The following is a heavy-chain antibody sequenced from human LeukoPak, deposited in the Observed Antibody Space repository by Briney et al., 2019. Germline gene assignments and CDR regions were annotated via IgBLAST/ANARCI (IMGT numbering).Heavy chain of an antibody. CDR2: ISSSSGYI. J-gene: IGHJ4*02. CDR1: GFAFSRYS. D-gene: IGHD2-2*01. CDR3: AREIVSSTCFDY. Sequence: GGSLRLSCAASGFAFSRYSMNWVRQAPGKGLEWVSSISSSSGYIYYADSVKGRFTISRGNAKNSLYLQMNSLRAEDTAVYYCAREIVSSTCFDYWGQGALVTVSS. V-gene: IGHV3-21*01.